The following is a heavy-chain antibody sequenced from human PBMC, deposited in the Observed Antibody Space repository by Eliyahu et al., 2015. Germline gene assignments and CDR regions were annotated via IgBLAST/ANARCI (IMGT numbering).Heavy chain of an antibody. J-gene: IGHJ3*02. CDR1: GFXLSXXGXR. CDR2: IDWDDDK. CDR3: ARMGGWELQGIDAFDI. V-gene: IGHV2-70*04. D-gene: IGHD1-26*01. Sequence: QVTLKESGPALVKPTQTLTLTCTFSGFXLSXXGXRVXWIRQPPGKALEWLARIDWDDDKFYSTSLKTRLTISKDTSKNQVVLTMTNMDPVDTATYYCARMGGWELQGIDAFDIWGQGTMVTVSS.